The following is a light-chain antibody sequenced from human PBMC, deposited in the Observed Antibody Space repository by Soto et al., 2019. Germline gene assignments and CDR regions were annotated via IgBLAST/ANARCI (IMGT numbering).Light chain of an antibody. V-gene: IGKV3-11*01. CDR3: QQSSNWLT. Sequence: EIVLTQSPATLSLSPGEIATLSCRASQSISSNLAWYQQKPGQAPRLLIYDASTRATGIPARFSGTRSGADFTLTISSLEPEDFAVYYCQQSSNWLTFGGGTTVDIK. CDR2: DAS. CDR1: QSISSN. J-gene: IGKJ4*01.